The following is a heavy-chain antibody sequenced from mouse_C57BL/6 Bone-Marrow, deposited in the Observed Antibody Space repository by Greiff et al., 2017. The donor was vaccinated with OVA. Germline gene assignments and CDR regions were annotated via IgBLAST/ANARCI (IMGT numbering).Heavy chain of an antibody. CDR1: GYTFTSYW. J-gene: IGHJ4*01. V-gene: IGHV1-61*01. CDR3: ARIITTGAMDY. Sequence: VQLQQPGAELVRPGSSVKLSCKASGYTFTSYWMDWVKQRPGQGLEWIGNIYPSDSETHYNQKFKDKATLTVDKSSSTAYMQLSSLTSEDSAVYYCARIITTGAMDYWGQGTSVTVSS. D-gene: IGHD1-1*01. CDR2: IYPSDSET.